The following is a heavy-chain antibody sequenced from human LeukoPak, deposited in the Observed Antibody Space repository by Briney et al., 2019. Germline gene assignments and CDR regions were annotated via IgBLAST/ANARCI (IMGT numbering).Heavy chain of an antibody. D-gene: IGHD3-10*01. V-gene: IGHV1-46*01. CDR2: INPSGGST. CDR1: GYTFTSYY. J-gene: IGHJ2*01. Sequence: ASVKVSCKASGYTFTSYYMHWVRQAPGQGLEWMGIINPSGGSTSYAQKFQGRVTMTRGMSTSTVYMELSSLRSEDTAVYYCARFPYGSGSYYNIGKNWYFDLWGRGTLVTVSS. CDR3: ARFPYGSGSYYNIGKNWYFDL.